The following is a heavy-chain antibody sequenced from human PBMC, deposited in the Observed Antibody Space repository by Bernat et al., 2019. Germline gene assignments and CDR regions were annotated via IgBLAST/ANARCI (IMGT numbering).Heavy chain of an antibody. CDR2: IYPGDSDT. D-gene: IGHD2/OR15-2a*01. J-gene: IGHJ6*02. Sequence: EVQLVQSGAEVKKPGESLKISCKGSGYSFTSYWIGWVHQMPGKGLEWMGIIYPGDSDTRYSPSFQGQVTISADKSISTAYLQWSSLKASDTAMYYCARQGKNTYYYYGMDVWGQGTTVTVSS. CDR3: ARQGKNTYYYYGMDV. CDR1: GYSFTSYW. V-gene: IGHV5-51*07.